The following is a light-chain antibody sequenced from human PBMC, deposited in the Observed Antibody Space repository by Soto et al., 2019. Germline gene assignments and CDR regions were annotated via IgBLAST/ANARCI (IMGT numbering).Light chain of an antibody. V-gene: IGLV2-8*01. CDR1: SSDVGGYNY. J-gene: IGLJ1*01. CDR2: EVN. Sequence: QSALTQPPSAYRSPGQSVTISCTRTSSDVGGYNYVSWYQQNPGKVPKLMIYEVNKRPSGVPDRFSGSKSGNTASLTVSGLQAEDEADYYCTSYAGGNNVFGTGTKVTVL. CDR3: TSYAGGNNV.